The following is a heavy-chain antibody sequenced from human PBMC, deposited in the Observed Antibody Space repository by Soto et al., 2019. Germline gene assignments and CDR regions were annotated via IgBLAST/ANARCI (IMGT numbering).Heavy chain of an antibody. CDR2: ISDDGDKR. CDR1: GFTFSNYG. V-gene: IGHV3-30*18. CDR3: AKARVRIVGANSFDY. Sequence: SLRLSCVGSGFTFSNYGMHWVRQPPGKGLGWVALISDDGDKRYYADSVRGRLIISRDNSKDTLYLQMNSLGPDDTAVYFCAKARVRIVGANSFDYWGQGTPVTVSS. J-gene: IGHJ4*02. D-gene: IGHD1-26*01.